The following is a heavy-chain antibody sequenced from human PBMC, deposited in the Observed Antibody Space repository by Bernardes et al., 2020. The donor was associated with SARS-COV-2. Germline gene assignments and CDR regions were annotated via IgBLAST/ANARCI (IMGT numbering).Heavy chain of an antibody. D-gene: IGHD3-10*01. Sequence: SETLSLTCSVSGGSISGYYWNWIRQPPGKGLEWIGYVYYRGSTNYNPSLKSRVTISVDTSKNQFSLRLSSVTAADTAVYYCARVAYYGSGSYYRLLSFAHGSQGILVTVSS. CDR2: VYYRGST. CDR3: ARVAYYGSGSYYRLLSFAH. CDR1: GGSISGYY. V-gene: IGHV4-59*01. J-gene: IGHJ4*02.